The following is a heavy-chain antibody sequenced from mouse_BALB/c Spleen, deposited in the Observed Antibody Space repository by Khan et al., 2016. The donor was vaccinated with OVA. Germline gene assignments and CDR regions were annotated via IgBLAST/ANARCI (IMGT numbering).Heavy chain of an antibody. Sequence: DVQLKESGPSLVQPSQTLSLTCSVTGDSISSGYWSWIRKFPGNKLEYMGYMISSGYTYYNPSLKSRISITRHTSKNQYYLQLNSVTTEDTATYYCARSTYRYAFAYWGQGTLVTVSA. CDR2: MISSGYT. J-gene: IGHJ3*01. D-gene: IGHD2-14*01. CDR3: ARSTYRYAFAY. CDR1: GDSISSGY. V-gene: IGHV3-8*02.